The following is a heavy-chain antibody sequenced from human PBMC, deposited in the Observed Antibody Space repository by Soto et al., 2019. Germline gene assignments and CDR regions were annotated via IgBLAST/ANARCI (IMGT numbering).Heavy chain of an antibody. Sequence: TLSLTCTVSGGSISSGGYYWSWIRQHPGKGLEWIGYIYYSGSTYYNPSLKSRIIISADTSKNQFSLQLNSVTPEDAAVYYCANDPGYSLDYWGQGTQVTVSS. CDR2: IYYSGST. D-gene: IGHD5-12*01. CDR1: GGSISSGGYY. CDR3: ANDPGYSLDY. J-gene: IGHJ4*02. V-gene: IGHV4-31*02.